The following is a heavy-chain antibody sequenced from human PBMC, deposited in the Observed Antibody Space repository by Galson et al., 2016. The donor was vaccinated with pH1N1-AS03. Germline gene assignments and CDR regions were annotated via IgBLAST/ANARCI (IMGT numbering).Heavy chain of an antibody. CDR1: GASINSGFDY. CDR3: ARSRYNFWSGSDS. D-gene: IGHD3-3*01. Sequence: LSLTCTVSGASINSGFDYWGWIRQPPGKGLEWIASIYDSVSTYYHPSLKSRVTISLDPSKNQFSLTLNSVTAADTAIYYCARSRYNFWSGSDSWGQGTLVTVSS. CDR2: IYDSVST. V-gene: IGHV4-39*07. J-gene: IGHJ5*01.